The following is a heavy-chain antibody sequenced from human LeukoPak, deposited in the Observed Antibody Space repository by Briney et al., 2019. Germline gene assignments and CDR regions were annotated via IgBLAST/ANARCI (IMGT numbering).Heavy chain of an antibody. CDR1: GFTFSSYA. J-gene: IGHJ6*02. D-gene: IGHD3-9*01. CDR2: ISSDGSSK. Sequence: PGGSLRLSCAASGFTFSSYAMSWVRQAPGKGLEWVAVISSDGSSKNYADSVKGQFTISRDNSKNTLYLQMNSLRPEDTAVYYCAKYYDILTDHGMDVWGQGTTVTVSS. CDR3: AKYYDILTDHGMDV. V-gene: IGHV3-30*18.